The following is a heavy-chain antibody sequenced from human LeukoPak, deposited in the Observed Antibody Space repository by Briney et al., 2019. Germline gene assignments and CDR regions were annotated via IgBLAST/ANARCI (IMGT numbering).Heavy chain of an antibody. CDR2: VYYSGST. D-gene: IGHD4-17*01. CDR1: GGSISSGSYY. Sequence: PSETLSLTCTVSGGSISSGSYYWGWIRQPPGKGLEWIGSVYYSGSTYYNPSLKSRVTISVDTSKNQFSLRLSSVTAADTAVYYCARSLYGDYPDFDYWGQGTLVTVSS. J-gene: IGHJ4*02. V-gene: IGHV4-39*07. CDR3: ARSLYGDYPDFDY.